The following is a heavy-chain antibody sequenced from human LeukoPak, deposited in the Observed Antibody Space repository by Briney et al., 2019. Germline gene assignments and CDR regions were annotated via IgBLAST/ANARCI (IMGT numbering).Heavy chain of an antibody. Sequence: SETLSLTCTVSGGSISSYYWSWIRQPPGKGLEWIGYIYYSGSTNHNPSLKRRVTISVDTSKNQFSLKLSSVTAADTAVYYCARSAAAGTVDYFDYWGQGTLVTVSS. CDR2: IYYSGST. V-gene: IGHV4-59*01. CDR3: ARSAAAGTVDYFDY. J-gene: IGHJ4*02. CDR1: GGSISSYY. D-gene: IGHD6-13*01.